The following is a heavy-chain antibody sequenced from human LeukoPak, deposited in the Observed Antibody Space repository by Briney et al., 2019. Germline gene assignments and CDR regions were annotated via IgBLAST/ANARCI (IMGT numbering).Heavy chain of an antibody. J-gene: IGHJ4*02. Sequence: GGSLRLSCAASGFTFDDYGMRWVRQAPGKGLEWVSGINWNGGSTGYADSVRGRFTITRDNDKNSLNLQMNSMRVEDTAMDYCARGYGSGEDGDYWGQGTLVTVSS. CDR1: GFTFDDYG. V-gene: IGHV3-20*04. CDR2: INWNGGST. D-gene: IGHD3-10*01. CDR3: ARGYGSGEDGDY.